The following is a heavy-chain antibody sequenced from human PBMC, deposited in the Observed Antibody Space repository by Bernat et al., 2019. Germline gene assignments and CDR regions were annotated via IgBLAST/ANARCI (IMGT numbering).Heavy chain of an antibody. CDR3: AKGLAAAGQRGYFDY. CDR1: GFTFSSYG. D-gene: IGHD6-13*01. V-gene: IGHV3-30*18. Sequence: QVQLVESGGGVVQPGRSLRLSCEASGFTFSSYGMHWVREAPGKGLEWVAVINYDENNKYYGDSVKGRFTISRDKSKNTLYLQMSSLRGEDTAVYYCAKGLAAAGQRGYFDYWGQGTLVTVSS. CDR2: INYDENNK. J-gene: IGHJ4*02.